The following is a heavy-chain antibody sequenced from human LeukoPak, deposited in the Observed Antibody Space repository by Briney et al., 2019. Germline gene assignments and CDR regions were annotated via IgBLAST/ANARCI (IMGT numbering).Heavy chain of an antibody. CDR1: GGSISSSSYY. CDR3: ARLCSGGSCYSTSWYYYYYMDV. Sequence: PSETLSLTCTVSGGSISSSSYYWGWIRQPPGKGLEWIGSIYYSGSAYYNPSLKSRVTISVDTSKNQFSLKLSSVTAADTAVYYCARLCSGGSCYSTSWYYYYYMDVWGKGTTVTISS. D-gene: IGHD2-15*01. V-gene: IGHV4-39*01. J-gene: IGHJ6*03. CDR2: IYYSGSA.